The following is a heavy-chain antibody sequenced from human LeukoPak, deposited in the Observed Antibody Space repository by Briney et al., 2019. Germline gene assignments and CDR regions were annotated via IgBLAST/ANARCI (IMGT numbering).Heavy chain of an antibody. CDR2: ISGSGGST. CDR1: GFTFSSYA. CDR3: AKVRSRIAAAGTSVYYFDY. Sequence: PGGSLRLSCAASGFTFSSYAMSWVRQAPGKGLERVSAISGSGGSTYYAHTVKGRVTISRDNSKKPLYLQMNSPRAADTAVYYCAKVRSRIAAAGTSVYYFDYWGQGTLVSVSS. V-gene: IGHV3-23*01. D-gene: IGHD6-13*01. J-gene: IGHJ4*02.